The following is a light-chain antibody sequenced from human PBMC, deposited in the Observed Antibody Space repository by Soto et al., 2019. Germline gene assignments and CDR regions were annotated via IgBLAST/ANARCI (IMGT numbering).Light chain of an antibody. CDR3: QQSFSAPFFT. V-gene: IGKV1-39*01. Sequence: DIQLTQSPSSLSASVGDRVTITCRASQTITNYLNWYQQKPGKAPRLLIYGVSSLHSGVPSSFSGSGSGTDFTLTISSLQPEDFATYYCQQSFSAPFFTFGPGTKVDIK. J-gene: IGKJ3*01. CDR2: GVS. CDR1: QTITNY.